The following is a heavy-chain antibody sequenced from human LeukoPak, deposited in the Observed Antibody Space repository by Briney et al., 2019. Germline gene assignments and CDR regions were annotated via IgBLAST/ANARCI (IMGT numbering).Heavy chain of an antibody. D-gene: IGHD6-19*01. Sequence: SETLSLTCAVYGGSFSGYYWSWIRQPPGKGLEWIGEINHSGSTNYNPSLKSRVTISVDTSKNQFSLKLSSVTAADTALYYCARNGYSSGWYNGEFDYWGQGTLVTVSS. V-gene: IGHV4-34*01. CDR2: INHSGST. J-gene: IGHJ4*02. CDR1: GGSFSGYY. CDR3: ARNGYSSGWYNGEFDY.